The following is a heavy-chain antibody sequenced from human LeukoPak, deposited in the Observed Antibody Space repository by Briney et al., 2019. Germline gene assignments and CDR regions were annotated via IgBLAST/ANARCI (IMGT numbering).Heavy chain of an antibody. CDR2: ITGNTANT. Sequence: GGSLRLSCAASGFTFSNYAMTWVRLAPGKGLEWVSAITGNTANTYYADSVKGRFTISRDNSEDTVYLQMNSLRVEDTAVYYCAKRYVSSNYYQCLGEWGQGTLVTVSS. D-gene: IGHD3-22*01. J-gene: IGHJ4*02. CDR3: AKRYVSSNYYQCLGE. CDR1: GFTFSNYA. V-gene: IGHV3-23*01.